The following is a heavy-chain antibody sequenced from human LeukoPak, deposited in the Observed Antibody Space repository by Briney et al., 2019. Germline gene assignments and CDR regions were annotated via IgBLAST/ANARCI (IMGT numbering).Heavy chain of an antibody. CDR3: ARFIGYCSGGNCKGAFDI. CDR1: GFTFSSYS. CDR2: ISSSSSYM. V-gene: IGHV3-21*01. D-gene: IGHD2-15*01. J-gene: IGHJ3*02. Sequence: PGGSLGLSCAASGFTFSSYSMNWVRQAPGKGLEWVSSISSSSSYMYYADSVKGRFTISRDNAKNSLYLQMNSLRAEDTAVYYCARFIGYCSGGNCKGAFDIWGQGTMVTVSS.